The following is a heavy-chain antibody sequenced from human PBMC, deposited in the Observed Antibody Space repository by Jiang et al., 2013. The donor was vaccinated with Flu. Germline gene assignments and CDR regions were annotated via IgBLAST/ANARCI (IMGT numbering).Heavy chain of an antibody. CDR3: ARERATDYYDSSGYYYIYY. Sequence: GQGLEWMGGIIPIFGTANYAQKFQGRVTITADESTSTAYMELSSLRSEDTAVYYCARERATDYYDSSGYYYIYYWGQGTLVTVSS. J-gene: IGHJ4*02. V-gene: IGHV1-69*01. D-gene: IGHD3-22*01. CDR2: IIPIFGTA.